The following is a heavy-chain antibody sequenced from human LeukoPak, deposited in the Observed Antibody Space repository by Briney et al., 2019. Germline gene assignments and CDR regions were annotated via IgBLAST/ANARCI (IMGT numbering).Heavy chain of an antibody. CDR2: ISVSGTTI. D-gene: IGHD3-22*01. J-gene: IGHJ3*02. CDR3: ARERITMIVGDDAFDI. V-gene: IGHV3-48*03. Sequence: GGSLRLSCAASGFTFSDYEMNWVRQAPGKGLEWLSHISVSGTTIHYADSVKGRFTTSRDNAKNSLYLQMNSLRAEDTAVYYCARERITMIVGDDAFDIWGQGTMVTVSS. CDR1: GFTFSDYE.